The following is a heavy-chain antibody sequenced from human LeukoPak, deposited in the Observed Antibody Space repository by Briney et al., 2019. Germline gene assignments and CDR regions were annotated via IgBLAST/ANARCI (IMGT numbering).Heavy chain of an antibody. J-gene: IGHJ4*02. V-gene: IGHV3-30*18. Sequence: GGSLRLSCAASGFTFSSYWMHWVRQAPGKGLEWVAVISYDGSNKYYADSVKGRFTISRDNSKNTLYLQMNSLRAEDTAVYYCAKDRRYYDSSGYSGGMDYWGQGTLVTVSS. CDR1: GFTFSSYW. CDR3: AKDRRYYDSSGYSGGMDY. CDR2: ISYDGSNK. D-gene: IGHD3-22*01.